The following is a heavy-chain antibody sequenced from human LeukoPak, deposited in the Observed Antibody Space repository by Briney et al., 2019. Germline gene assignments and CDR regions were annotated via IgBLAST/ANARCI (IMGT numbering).Heavy chain of an antibody. CDR1: GFTFSTYF. D-gene: IGHD3-3*01. Sequence: GGSLRLSCAASGFTFSTYFMSWVRQAPGAGLEWVSSISGSGGSTYYADSVKGRFTISRDNAKNTLYLQMNSLRAEDTAVYYCARSDYTDYWGQGTLVTVSS. CDR2: ISGSGGST. V-gene: IGHV3-23*01. CDR3: ARSDYTDY. J-gene: IGHJ4*02.